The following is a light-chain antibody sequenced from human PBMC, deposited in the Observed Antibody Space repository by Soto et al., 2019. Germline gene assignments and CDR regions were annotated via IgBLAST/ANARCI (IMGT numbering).Light chain of an antibody. CDR1: QSIRSW. CDR3: QQYDSFSKT. CDR2: DAS. V-gene: IGKV1-5*01. Sequence: DIQMTQSPSTLSASVGDRVTITCRASQSIRSWLAWYQQKPGKAPPLLIYDASNLESGVPSRFSGSGSGPEFTLTIISLQPDDFATYYCQQYDSFSKTFGRGTKVEVK. J-gene: IGKJ1*01.